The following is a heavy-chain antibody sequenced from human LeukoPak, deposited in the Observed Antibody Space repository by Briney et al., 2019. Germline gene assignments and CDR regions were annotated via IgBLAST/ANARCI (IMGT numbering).Heavy chain of an antibody. J-gene: IGHJ4*02. CDR2: ISYDGSNK. D-gene: IGHD3-9*01. CDR3: AKDVARYFDWLLPDY. V-gene: IGHV3-30-3*01. Sequence: PGRSLRLSCAASGFTFSSYAMHWVRQAPGKGLEWVAVISYDGSNKYYADSVKGRFTISRDNSKNTLYLQMNSLRAEDTAVYYCAKDVARYFDWLLPDYWGQGTLVTVSS. CDR1: GFTFSSYA.